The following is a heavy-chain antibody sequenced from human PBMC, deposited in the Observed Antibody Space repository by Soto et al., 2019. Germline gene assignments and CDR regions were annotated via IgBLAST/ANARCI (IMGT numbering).Heavy chain of an antibody. CDR1: GGSISSYY. CDR3: ASSEYYYDSSGYYRLIFDY. V-gene: IGHV4-59*01. CDR2: IYNSGST. D-gene: IGHD3-22*01. Sequence: QVQLQESGPGLVKPSETLSLTCTVSGGSISSYYWSWIRQPPGKGLEWIGYIYNSGSTNYNPSLKSRVTISVDTSKIQFSLKLSSVTAADTAVYYCASSEYYYDSSGYYRLIFDYWGQGTLVTVSS. J-gene: IGHJ4*02.